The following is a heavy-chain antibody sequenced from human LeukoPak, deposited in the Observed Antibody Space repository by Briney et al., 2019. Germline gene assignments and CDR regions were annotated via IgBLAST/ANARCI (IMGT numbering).Heavy chain of an antibody. Sequence: GGSLRLSCAASGFTFSSYAMHWVRKAPGKGLEWVAVISYDGSNKYYADSVKGRFTISRDNSKNTLYLQMNSLRAEDTAVYYCARKVQVPRVGAFDIWGQGTMVTVSS. D-gene: IGHD1-1*01. CDR3: ARKVQVPRVGAFDI. V-gene: IGHV3-30-3*01. CDR2: ISYDGSNK. J-gene: IGHJ3*02. CDR1: GFTFSSYA.